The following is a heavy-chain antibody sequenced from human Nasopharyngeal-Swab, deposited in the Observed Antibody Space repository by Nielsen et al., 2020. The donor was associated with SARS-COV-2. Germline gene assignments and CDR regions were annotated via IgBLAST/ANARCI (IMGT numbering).Heavy chain of an antibody. D-gene: IGHD4-17*01. J-gene: IGHJ4*02. CDR1: GGSISSGGYY. CDR2: IYYSGST. V-gene: IGHV4-61*08. CDR3: ARVLTTTVTIDY. Sequence: SETLSLTCTVSGGSISSGGYYWSWIRQHPGKGLEWIGYIYYSGSTNYNPSLKSRVTISVDTSKNQFSLKLSSVTAADTAVYYCARVLTTTVTIDYWGQGTLVTVSS.